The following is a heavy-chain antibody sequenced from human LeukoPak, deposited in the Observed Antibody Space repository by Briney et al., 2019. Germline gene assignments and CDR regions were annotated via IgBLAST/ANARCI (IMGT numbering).Heavy chain of an antibody. CDR3: AREVVPASFDY. CDR1: GFTFSGYS. CDR2: ISSSSYI. J-gene: IGHJ4*02. D-gene: IGHD2-2*01. Sequence: GGSLRLSCAASGFTFSGYSMNWVRQAPGKGLEWVSSISSSSYIYYADSVKGRFTISRDNAKSSLYLQMNSLRAEDTAVYYCAREVVPASFDYWGQGTLVTVSS. V-gene: IGHV3-21*01.